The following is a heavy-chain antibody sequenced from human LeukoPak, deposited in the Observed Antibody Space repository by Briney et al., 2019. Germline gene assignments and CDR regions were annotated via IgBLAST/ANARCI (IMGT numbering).Heavy chain of an antibody. CDR2: IISSSSTI. V-gene: IGHV3-48*01. CDR3: ARGIVATISRIAAAGELLDY. J-gene: IGHJ4*02. Sequence: GGALLLSCATASFTCSSYCMNGCGRAMGEGRLEWSWIISSSSTIYYADSVKGRFTISRDNAKNSLYLQMNSLRAEDTAVYYCARGIVATISRIAAAGELLDYWGQGTLVTVSS. CDR1: SFTCSSYC. D-gene: IGHD5-12*01.